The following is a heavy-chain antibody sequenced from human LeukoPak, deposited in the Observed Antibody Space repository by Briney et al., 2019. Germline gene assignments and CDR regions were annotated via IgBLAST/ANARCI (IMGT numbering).Heavy chain of an antibody. CDR1: GFTFSTYS. D-gene: IGHD6-19*01. CDR3: ARDRGGWPFDY. Sequence: GGSLRLSCAASGFTFSTYSMNWVRQAPWKGLEWVSSISSSGSYIYYADSVKGRFTISRDNAKSSLYLQINSLRVEDTAVYYCARDRGGWPFDYWGQGTLVTVSS. V-gene: IGHV3-21*06. J-gene: IGHJ4*02. CDR2: ISSSGSYI.